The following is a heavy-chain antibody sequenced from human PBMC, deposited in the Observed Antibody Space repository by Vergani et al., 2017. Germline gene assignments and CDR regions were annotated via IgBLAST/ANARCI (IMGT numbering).Heavy chain of an antibody. V-gene: IGHV4-59*02. Sequence: QAQLQESGPGLVKPSETLSLTCHVFGVSVTDYICNWIRQAPGKGLEWIGSLSTTGGATHASHNPSLKSRVSISVDTSKSLFSLRLTSVPAADSAIYYCAGDTHSSQRADRWGQGLLVSVSS. D-gene: IGHD6-6*01. CDR2: LSTTGGA. J-gene: IGHJ5*02. CDR3: AGDTHSSQRADR. CDR1: GVSVTDYI.